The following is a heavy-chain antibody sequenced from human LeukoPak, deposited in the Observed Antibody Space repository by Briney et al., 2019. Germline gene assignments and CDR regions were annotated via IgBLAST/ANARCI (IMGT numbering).Heavy chain of an antibody. CDR1: GFTFSSYS. CDR2: ISSSSSYI. J-gene: IGHJ4*02. Sequence: RGSPRLSCAASGFTFSSYSMNWVRQAPGKGLEWVSSISSSSSYIYYADSVKGRFTISRDNSKNSLYLQMNSLRTEDTALYYCAKGRLIYGDYAGYFDYWGQGTLVTVSS. CDR3: AKGRLIYGDYAGYFDY. D-gene: IGHD4-17*01. V-gene: IGHV3-21*04.